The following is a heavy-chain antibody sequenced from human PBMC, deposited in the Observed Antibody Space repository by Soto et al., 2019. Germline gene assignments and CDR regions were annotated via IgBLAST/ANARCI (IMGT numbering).Heavy chain of an antibody. Sequence: EVQVLESGGGLVQPGGSLRLSCAASGFTFSSYAMSWVRQAPGTGLEWVSAISGSGGSTYYADSVKGRFTISRDNSKNTLYLHMNSMRAEDTAVYYCARQGIRITTQMEIASDYWGQGTLVTVS. CDR3: ARQGIRITTQMEIASDY. V-gene: IGHV3-23*01. D-gene: IGHD1-20*01. J-gene: IGHJ4*02. CDR1: GFTFSSYA. CDR2: ISGSGGST.